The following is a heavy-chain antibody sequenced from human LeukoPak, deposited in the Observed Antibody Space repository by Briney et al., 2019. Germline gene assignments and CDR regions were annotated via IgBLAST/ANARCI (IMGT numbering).Heavy chain of an antibody. CDR2: IYTSGST. CDR3: ARVVRLLGHFDY. D-gene: IGHD3-10*01. J-gene: IGHJ4*02. Sequence: SQTLSLTCTVSGGSISSGSYYWSWIRQPAGKGLEWIGRIYTSGSTNYNPSLKSRVTISVDTSKNQFSLKLSSVTAADTAVYYCARVVRLLGHFDYWGQGTLVTVSS. CDR1: GGSISSGSYY. V-gene: IGHV4-61*02.